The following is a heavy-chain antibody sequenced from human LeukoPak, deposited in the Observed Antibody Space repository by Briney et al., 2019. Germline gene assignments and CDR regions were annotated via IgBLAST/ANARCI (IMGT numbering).Heavy chain of an antibody. Sequence: GESLKISCKGSGYSFTGYWIGWVRQMPGKGLEWMGIIYPGDSDARYSPSFQGQVTISADKSISTAYLQWSSLKASDTAMYYCARRELWEGLDYWGQGTLVTVSS. CDR2: IYPGDSDA. J-gene: IGHJ4*02. D-gene: IGHD1-26*01. CDR1: GYSFTGYW. V-gene: IGHV5-51*01. CDR3: ARRELWEGLDY.